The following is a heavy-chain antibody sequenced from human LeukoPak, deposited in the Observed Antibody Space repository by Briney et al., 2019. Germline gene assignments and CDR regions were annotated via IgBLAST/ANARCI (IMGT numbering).Heavy chain of an antibody. CDR2: ISGSGGST. CDR3: ATLPMSSGYYFFDY. V-gene: IGHV3-23*01. J-gene: IGHJ4*02. CDR1: GFTFSSYA. Sequence: RGSLRLSCAASGFTFSSYAMSWVRQAPGKGLEWVSAISGSGGSTYYADSVKGRFTISRDNSKNTLYLQMNSLRAENTAVYYCATLPMSSGYYFFDYWGQGTLVTVSS. D-gene: IGHD3-22*01.